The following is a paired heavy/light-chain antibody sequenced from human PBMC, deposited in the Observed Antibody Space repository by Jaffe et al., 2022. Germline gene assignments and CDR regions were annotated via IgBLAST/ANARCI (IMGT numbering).Light chain of an antibody. J-gene: IGLJ1*01. V-gene: IGLV4-69*01. CDR3: QTWGTGIHV. CDR1: SGHGSYA. CDR2: VNSDGSH. Sequence: QVVLTQPPSASASLGASVKLTCALSSGHGSYAIAWHQKQPEKGPRYLMKVNSDGSHIKGDGIPDRFSGSSSGTERYLIISSLQSEDEADYYCQTWGTGIHVFGSGTKVAVL.
Heavy chain of an antibody. D-gene: IGHD3-16*01. Sequence: QVKLVESGGGVVQPGGSLRLSCAPSGFTFSRYGMHWVRQAPGKGLECVAFLRYDGTKIYYPDSVKGRFTISRDNSNDTLYLQMNSLRPDDTAVYYCARDSIPYSFGTNAFDVWGQGTMVTVSS. CDR3: ARDSIPYSFGTNAFDV. J-gene: IGHJ3*01. CDR1: GFTFSRYG. CDR2: LRYDGTKI. V-gene: IGHV3-30*02.